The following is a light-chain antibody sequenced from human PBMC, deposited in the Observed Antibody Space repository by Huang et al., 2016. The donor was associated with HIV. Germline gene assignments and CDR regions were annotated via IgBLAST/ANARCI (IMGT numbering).Light chain of an antibody. J-gene: IGKJ1*01. V-gene: IGKV3-15*01. CDR3: QQYKDWPPWT. CDR2: GAS. CDR1: QSINNK. Sequence: ETVMTQSPATMSVFPGERATLSCRPSQSINNKLAWYQQKPGQAPRLLIYGASTRATGIPARFRGSGSGTEFNITISSRQTEDFAVYYCQQYKDWPPWTFGQGTKVEIK.